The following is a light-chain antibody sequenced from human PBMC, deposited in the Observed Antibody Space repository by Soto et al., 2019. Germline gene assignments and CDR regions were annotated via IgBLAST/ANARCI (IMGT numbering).Light chain of an antibody. CDR1: SSDVGGYNY. V-gene: IGLV2-11*01. J-gene: IGLJ3*02. CDR2: DVS. CDR3: CSYAGSYSWV. Sequence: QSALTQPRSVSGSPGQSVTISCTGGSSDVGGYNYVSWYQQYPGKAPKLMIYDVSKRPSGVPDRFSGSKSGNTASLTISGLQAEDEADYYCCSYAGSYSWVFGGGTKLTVL.